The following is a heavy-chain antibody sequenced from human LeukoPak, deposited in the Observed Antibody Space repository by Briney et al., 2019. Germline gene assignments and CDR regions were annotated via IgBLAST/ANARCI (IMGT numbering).Heavy chain of an antibody. CDR2: IRYDGSNK. J-gene: IGHJ3*02. CDR3: AKDYDSSGYYRNGAFDI. V-gene: IGHV3-30*02. D-gene: IGHD3-22*01. Sequence: GGSLRLSCAGSGFTFSSYGMHWVRQAPGKGLEWVAFIRYDGSNKYYADSVKGRFTISRDNSKNTLYLQMNSLRAEDTAVYYCAKDYDSSGYYRNGAFDIWGQGTMVTVSS. CDR1: GFTFSSYG.